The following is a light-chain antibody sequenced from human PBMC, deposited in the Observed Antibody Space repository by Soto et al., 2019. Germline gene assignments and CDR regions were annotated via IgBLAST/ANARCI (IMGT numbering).Light chain of an antibody. CDR3: QQYNNWWT. CDR1: QSVSSN. CDR2: GAS. V-gene: IGKV3-15*01. J-gene: IGKJ1*01. Sequence: EIVMTQSPATLSVSPGERATLSCRASQSVSSNLAWYQQKPGQAPRLLIYGASTRATGIPARFSGSGSGTELTLTISSLQSEDFAGYYCQQYNNWWTFGQGTKVEIK.